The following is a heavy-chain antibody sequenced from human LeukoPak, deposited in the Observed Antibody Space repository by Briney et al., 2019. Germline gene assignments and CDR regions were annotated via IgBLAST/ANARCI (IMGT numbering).Heavy chain of an antibody. CDR3: AKSGGSVQDAFDI. CDR1: GFTFSSYA. Sequence: GGSLRLSCAASGFTFSSYAMSWVRQAPGKGLEWVSSISGSGGVTFYGDSVKGRFTISRDNSKNTVDLQVNSLRAEDTAVYYCAKSGGSVQDAFDIWGQGTMVTVSS. CDR2: ISGSGGVT. D-gene: IGHD3-10*01. V-gene: IGHV3-23*01. J-gene: IGHJ3*02.